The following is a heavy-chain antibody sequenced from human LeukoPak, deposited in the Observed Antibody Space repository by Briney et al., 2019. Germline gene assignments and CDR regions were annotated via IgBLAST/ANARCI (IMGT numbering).Heavy chain of an antibody. CDR2: IYYSGST. V-gene: IGHV4-59*04. J-gene: IGHJ6*03. CDR1: GGSISSYY. Sequence: SETLSLTCTVSGGSISSYYWSWIRQPPGKGLEWIGYIYYSGSTFYNPSLKSRVSMSIDTSKNQFSLKLSSVTAADTAVYYCARGDTVTTFYYYYYYYMDVWGKGTTVTVSS. D-gene: IGHD4-17*01. CDR3: ARGDTVTTFYYYYYYYMDV.